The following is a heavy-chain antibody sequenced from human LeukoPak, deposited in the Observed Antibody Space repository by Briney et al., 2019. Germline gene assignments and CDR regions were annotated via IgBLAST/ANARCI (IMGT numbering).Heavy chain of an antibody. D-gene: IGHD5-12*01. V-gene: IGHV3-23*01. J-gene: IGHJ4*02. CDR2: ISGSGGST. Sequence: PGGSLRLSCAASGFTFSSYAMRWVRQAPGKGLEWVSAISGSGGSTYYADSVKGRFTISRDNSKNTLYLQMNSLRAEDTAVYYCAKSVRGYSGYGDFDYWGQGTLVTVSS. CDR3: AKSVRGYSGYGDFDY. CDR1: GFTFSSYA.